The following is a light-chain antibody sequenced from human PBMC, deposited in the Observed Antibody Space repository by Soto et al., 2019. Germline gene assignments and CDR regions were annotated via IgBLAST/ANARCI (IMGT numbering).Light chain of an antibody. CDR1: QDITYY. Sequence: DIQMTQSPSSLSASLEDRVTITCQPSQDITYYLNWYQHKPGKAPTLLIYDATTLGPGVPSRFRGSGSGTHFTLPISSLQPEDVATYYCQQYAHLPPAFGGGTRVQS. CDR3: QQYAHLPPA. CDR2: DAT. V-gene: IGKV1-33*01. J-gene: IGKJ4*01.